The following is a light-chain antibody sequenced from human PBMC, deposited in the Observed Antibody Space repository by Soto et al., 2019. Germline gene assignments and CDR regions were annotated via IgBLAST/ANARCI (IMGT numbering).Light chain of an antibody. CDR2: EGS. V-gene: IGLV2-23*01. CDR1: SIDAGSYNL. CDR3: SSYIPRSTFYV. J-gene: IGLJ1*01. Sequence: QSALTQPASVSGSPGQSITISCTGTSIDAGSYNLVSWYQQHPGKAPKLMIYEGSKRPLGVSNRFSGSQSGNTASLTISGLQAEDEADYYCSSYIPRSTFYVSGTGTKVPVL.